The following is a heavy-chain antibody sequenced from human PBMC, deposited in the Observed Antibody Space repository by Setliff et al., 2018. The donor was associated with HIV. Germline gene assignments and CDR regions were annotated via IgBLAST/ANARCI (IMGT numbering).Heavy chain of an antibody. Sequence: PSETLSLTCTVSGGFLSRSTYYWGWIRQPPGKGLEWIGSIYYSGNTYFSPSLKSRITISVDTSKNQFSLNLRSVTAADTAVYYCVREGVRRGLGSGSFRYRAYYFDQWGQGTLVTVSS. J-gene: IGHJ4*02. CDR3: VREGVRRGLGSGSFRYRAYYFDQ. CDR1: GGFLSRSTYY. CDR2: IYYSGNT. V-gene: IGHV4-39*07. D-gene: IGHD3-10*01.